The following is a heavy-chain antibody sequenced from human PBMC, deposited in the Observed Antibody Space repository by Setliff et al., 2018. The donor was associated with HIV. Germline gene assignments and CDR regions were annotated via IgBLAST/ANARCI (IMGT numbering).Heavy chain of an antibody. V-gene: IGHV4-59*12. J-gene: IGHJ4*02. CDR3: ARGHPIVPTGLVSFYFDH. D-gene: IGHD2-2*01. CDR2: IFYSGST. Sequence: SETLSLTCTVSGGPLSRNFWSWIRQTPGKGLEWIGYIFYSGSTNYNPSLKSRVTISVDTSNNQFSLKLSSVSAADTAVYYCARGHPIVPTGLVSFYFDHWGQGTLVTVSS. CDR1: GGPLSRNF.